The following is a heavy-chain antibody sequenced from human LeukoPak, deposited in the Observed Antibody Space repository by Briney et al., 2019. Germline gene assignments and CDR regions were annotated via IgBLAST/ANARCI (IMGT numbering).Heavy chain of an antibody. V-gene: IGHV4-34*01. CDR3: ARGFGAL. J-gene: IGHJ4*02. CDR1: GGSFSGYY. Sequence: SETLSLTCAVYGGSFSGYYWSWIRQPPGKGLEWIGQISGSGRANYNPSLKSRLTMSANTSENQFSLRLSSVTAADTAVYYCARGFGALWGQGTLVTVSS. D-gene: IGHD3-10*01. CDR2: ISGSGRA.